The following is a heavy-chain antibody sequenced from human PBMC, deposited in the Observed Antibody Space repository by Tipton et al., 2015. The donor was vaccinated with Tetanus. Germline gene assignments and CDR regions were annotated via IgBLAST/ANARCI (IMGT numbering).Heavy chain of an antibody. CDR2: IIPIFGTA. J-gene: IGHJ4*02. CDR3: ARYPDYYDSSGYYYSFLAD. V-gene: IGHV1-69*01. CDR1: GGTFSSYA. Sequence: QLVQSGPEVKKPGSSVKVSCKASGGTFSSYAISWVRQAPGQGLEWMGGIIPIFGTANYAQKFQGRVTITADESTSTAYMELSSRRSEDTAVYYCARYPDYYDSSGYYYSFLADWGQGTLVTVSS. D-gene: IGHD3-22*01.